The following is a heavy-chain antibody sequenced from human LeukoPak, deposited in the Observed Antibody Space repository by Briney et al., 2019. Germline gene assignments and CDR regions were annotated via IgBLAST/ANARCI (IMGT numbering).Heavy chain of an antibody. Sequence: GESLKISCKGSGYSFTSYWIGWVRQKPGKGLEWMGIIFPGDSDTRYSPSFQGQVTISAAKSISTAYLQWSSLKASDTAMYYCARRLTYDSRAYYCLDYWGQGTLVTVSS. CDR2: IFPGDSDT. CDR1: GYSFTSYW. V-gene: IGHV5-51*01. CDR3: ARRLTYDSRAYYCLDY. J-gene: IGHJ4*02. D-gene: IGHD3-22*01.